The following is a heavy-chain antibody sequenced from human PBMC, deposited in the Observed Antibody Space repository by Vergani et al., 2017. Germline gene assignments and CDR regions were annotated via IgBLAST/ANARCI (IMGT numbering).Heavy chain of an antibody. CDR2: IYSGGST. D-gene: IGHD3-22*01. Sequence: EVQLVESGGGLVQPGGSLRLSCAASGFTVSSNYMSWVRQAPGKGLEWVSVIYSGGSTYYADSVKGRFTISRHNSKNTLYLQMNSLRAEDTAVYYCASDSSGYYYYFDYWGQGTLVTVSS. CDR3: ASDSSGYYYYFDY. J-gene: IGHJ4*02. V-gene: IGHV3-53*04. CDR1: GFTVSSNY.